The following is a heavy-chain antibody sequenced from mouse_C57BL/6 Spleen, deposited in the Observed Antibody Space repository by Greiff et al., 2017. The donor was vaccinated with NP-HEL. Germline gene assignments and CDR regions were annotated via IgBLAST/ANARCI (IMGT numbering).Heavy chain of an antibody. J-gene: IGHJ1*03. CDR2: INYDGSST. V-gene: IGHV5-16*01. CDR1: GFTFSDYY. CDR3: ARTLYGSRWYFDV. Sequence: EVQRVESEGGLVQPGSSMKLSCTASGFTFSDYYMAWVRQVPEKGLEWVANINYDGSSTYYLDSLKSRFIISRDNAKNILYLQMSSLKSEDTATYYCARTLYGSRWYFDVWGTGTTVTVSS. D-gene: IGHD1-1*01.